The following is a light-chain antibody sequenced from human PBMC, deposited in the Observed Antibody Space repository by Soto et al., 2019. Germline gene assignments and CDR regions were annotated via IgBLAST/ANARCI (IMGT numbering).Light chain of an antibody. J-gene: IGKJ1*01. CDR2: HAS. Sequence: EIVMTQSPATLSVSPGERATLSCRASQSVSSNLAWYQQKPGQAPRLLIYHASTRATGIPARFSGSGSGTEFTLTISSLQSEDFAVYYCQHYNNWPPMTFGQGTKLEIK. V-gene: IGKV3-15*01. CDR1: QSVSSN. CDR3: QHYNNWPPMT.